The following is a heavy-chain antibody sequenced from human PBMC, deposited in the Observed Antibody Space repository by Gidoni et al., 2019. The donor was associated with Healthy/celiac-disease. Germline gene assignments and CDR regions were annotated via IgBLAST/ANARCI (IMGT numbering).Heavy chain of an antibody. D-gene: IGHD1-26*01. J-gene: IGHJ4*02. CDR2: IYHSGST. Sequence: QVQLQESGPGLVQPSGTLSVTCAFSGGSSSSSNWWSWFWQPPGKGLEWIGEIYHSGSTNYNPSLKSRVTISVDKSKNQFSLKLSSVTAADTAVYYCSSLYSGSYYFDYWGQGTLVTVSS. CDR3: SSLYSGSYYFDY. V-gene: IGHV4-4*02. CDR1: GGSSSSSNW.